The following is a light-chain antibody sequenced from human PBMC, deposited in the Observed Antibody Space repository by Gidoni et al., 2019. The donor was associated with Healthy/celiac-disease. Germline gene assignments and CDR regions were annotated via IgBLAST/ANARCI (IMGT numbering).Light chain of an antibody. CDR1: QSVSSSY. V-gene: IGKV3-20*01. CDR3: QQYGSSPSYT. Sequence: IVFTHSPCTLSLSPGERATLSCRASQSVSSSYLAWYQQKPGQAPSLLIYGASSRSTSIPDRFSGSVSGTDFTLTISRLEPEDVAVYYCQQYGSSPSYTFGQGTKLEIK. CDR2: GAS. J-gene: IGKJ2*01.